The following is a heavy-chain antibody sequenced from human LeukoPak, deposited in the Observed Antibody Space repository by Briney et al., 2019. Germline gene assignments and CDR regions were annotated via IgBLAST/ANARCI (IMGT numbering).Heavy chain of an antibody. V-gene: IGHV3-30*04. D-gene: IGHD6-13*01. J-gene: IGHJ4*02. Sequence: GGSLRLSCAASGFTFSSYDMHWVRQAPGKGLEWVAVISYDGSGKYYADSVKGRFTISRDNSKNTLYLQVDSLRGEDTAVYYCARESNSRYGVDYWGQGTLVTVSS. CDR2: ISYDGSGK. CDR3: ARESNSRYGVDY. CDR1: GFTFSSYD.